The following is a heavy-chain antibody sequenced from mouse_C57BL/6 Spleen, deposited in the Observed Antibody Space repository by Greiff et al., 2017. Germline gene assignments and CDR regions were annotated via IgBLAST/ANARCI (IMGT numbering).Heavy chain of an antibody. CDR2: INPSNGGT. Sequence: QVQLQQPGTELVKPGASVKLSCKASGYTFTSYWMHWVKQRPGQGLEWIGNINPSNGGTNYNEKFKSKATLTVDKSSSTGYMQLSSLTSEDSAVYYCARWGEWDLPFAYWGQGTLVTVSA. J-gene: IGHJ3*01. CDR1: GYTFTSYW. CDR3: ARWGEWDLPFAY. D-gene: IGHD1-3*01. V-gene: IGHV1-53*01.